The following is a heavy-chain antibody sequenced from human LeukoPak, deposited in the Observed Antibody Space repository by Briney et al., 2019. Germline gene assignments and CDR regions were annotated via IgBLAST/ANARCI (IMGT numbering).Heavy chain of an antibody. D-gene: IGHD3-10*02. V-gene: IGHV3-21*01. CDR3: AELGITMIGGV. CDR1: GFTFSSCS. J-gene: IGHJ6*04. Sequence: GGSLRLSCAASGFTFSSCSMNWVRQAPGKGLEWVSSISSSSSYIYYADSVKGRFTISRDNAKNSLYLQMNSLRAEDTAVYYCAELGITMIGGVWGKGTAVTISS. CDR2: ISSSSSYI.